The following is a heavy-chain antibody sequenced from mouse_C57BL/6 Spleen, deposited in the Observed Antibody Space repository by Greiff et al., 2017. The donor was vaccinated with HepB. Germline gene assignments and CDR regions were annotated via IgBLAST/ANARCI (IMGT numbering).Heavy chain of an antibody. J-gene: IGHJ1*03. D-gene: IGHD1-1*01. V-gene: IGHV6-6*01. CDR3: TRGYGSSYGYFDV. Sequence: EVMLVESGGGLVQPGGSMKLSCAASGFTFSDAWMDWVRQSPEKGLEWVAEIRNKANNHATYYAESVKGRFTISRDDSKSSVYLQMNSLRAEDTGIYYCTRGYGSSYGYFDVWGTGTTVTVSS. CDR1: GFTFSDAW. CDR2: IRNKANNHAT.